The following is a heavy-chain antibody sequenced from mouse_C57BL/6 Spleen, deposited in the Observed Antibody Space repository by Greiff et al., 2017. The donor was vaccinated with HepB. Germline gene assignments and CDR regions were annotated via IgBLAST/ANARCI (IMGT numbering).Heavy chain of an antibody. CDR2: IHPNSGST. D-gene: IGHD3-2*02. V-gene: IGHV1-64*01. J-gene: IGHJ4*01. CDR3: ALGWPGSYYYAMDY. Sequence: QVQLQQPGAELVKPGASVKLSCKASGYTFTSYWMHWVKQRPGQGLEWIGMIHPNSGSTNYNEKFKSKATLTVDKSSSTAYMQLSSLTSEDSAVYYGALGWPGSYYYAMDYGGQGTAVTVSS. CDR1: GYTFTSYW.